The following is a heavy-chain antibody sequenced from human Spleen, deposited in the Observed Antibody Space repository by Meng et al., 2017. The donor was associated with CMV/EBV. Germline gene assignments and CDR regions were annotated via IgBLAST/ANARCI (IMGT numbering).Heavy chain of an antibody. V-gene: IGHV1-69*04. J-gene: IGHJ4*02. CDR2: ILPMLGVP. Sequence: SVKVSCKASGYTFTSYGISWVRQAPGQGLEWMGRILPMLGVPHHAQKFQDRVTMTADKSTTTAYMELSSLRSDDTAVYYCARDPVAVAYYFDSWGPGTLVTVSS. D-gene: IGHD6-19*01. CDR1: GYTFTSYG. CDR3: ARDPVAVAYYFDS.